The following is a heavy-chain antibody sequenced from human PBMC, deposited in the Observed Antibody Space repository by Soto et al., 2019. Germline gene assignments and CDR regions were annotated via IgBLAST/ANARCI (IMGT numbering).Heavy chain of an antibody. CDR2: MGHDGIAT. D-gene: IGHD1-26*01. CDR1: VFIFSTYC. V-gene: IGHV3-30*02. J-gene: IGHJ3*02. Sequence: PGGSLRLSCAASVFIFSTYCLHWVRQAPGKGLECVAVMGHDGIATFYAASVKGRFTISRDNSKNTVFLQMNSLRADDTAVYYCAKEIQWELHSFDICGQGTMVNVS. CDR3: AKEIQWELHSFDI.